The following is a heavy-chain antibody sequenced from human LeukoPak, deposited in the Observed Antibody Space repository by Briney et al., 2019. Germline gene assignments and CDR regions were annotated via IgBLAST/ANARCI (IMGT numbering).Heavy chain of an antibody. Sequence: GGSLRLSCAASGFTFSNYWMSWVRQAPGKGLEWVANIKQDGTEKYYVDSVKGRFTISRDNAKNSLYLQMNSLRADDTALYYCARHNPLWGYWGRGTLVTVSS. V-gene: IGHV3-7*04. CDR1: GFTFSNYW. J-gene: IGHJ4*02. D-gene: IGHD1-14*01. CDR3: ARHNPLWGY. CDR2: IKQDGTEK.